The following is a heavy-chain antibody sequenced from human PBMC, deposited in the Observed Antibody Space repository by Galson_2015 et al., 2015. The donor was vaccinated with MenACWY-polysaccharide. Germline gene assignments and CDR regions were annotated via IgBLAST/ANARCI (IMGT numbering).Heavy chain of an antibody. V-gene: IGHV1-8*01. CDR2: MSPSSGNT. CDR3: ARARKITHGGVIVKWNFDY. D-gene: IGHD3-16*02. CDR1: GFTFTTYA. Sequence: SGRVSCKASGFTFTTYAINWVRQATGQGLEWVGWMSPSSGNTGYAQKFQGRVTMTRNTSISTAYMELSSLRSEDTAVYYCARARKITHGGVIVKWNFDYWGQGTPVTVSS. J-gene: IGHJ4*02.